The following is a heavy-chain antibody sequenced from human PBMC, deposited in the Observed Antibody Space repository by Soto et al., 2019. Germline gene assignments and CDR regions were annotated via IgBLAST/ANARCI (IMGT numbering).Heavy chain of an antibody. Sequence: SETLSLTCTVSGGSISSYYWSWIRQPPGKGLEWIGYIYYSGSTNYNPSLKSRVTISVDTSKNQFSLKLSSVTAADTAVYYCARDLVAPGFGELGNWFDPWGQGTLVTVSS. CDR3: ARDLVAPGFGELGNWFDP. J-gene: IGHJ5*02. CDR1: GGSISSYY. CDR2: IYYSGST. D-gene: IGHD3-10*01. V-gene: IGHV4-59*01.